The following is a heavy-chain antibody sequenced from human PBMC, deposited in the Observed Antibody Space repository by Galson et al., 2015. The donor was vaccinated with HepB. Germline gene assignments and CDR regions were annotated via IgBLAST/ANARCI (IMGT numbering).Heavy chain of an antibody. V-gene: IGHV3-30*18. Sequence: SLRLSCAASGFTFSSYGMHWVRQAPGKGLEWVAVISYDGSSKYYADSLKGRFTISRDNSNNALYLQMNSLRAEDTAVYYCAKDLGSGWYLSDYWGQGTLVTVSS. J-gene: IGHJ4*02. CDR1: GFTFSSYG. CDR2: ISYDGSSK. D-gene: IGHD6-19*01. CDR3: AKDLGSGWYLSDY.